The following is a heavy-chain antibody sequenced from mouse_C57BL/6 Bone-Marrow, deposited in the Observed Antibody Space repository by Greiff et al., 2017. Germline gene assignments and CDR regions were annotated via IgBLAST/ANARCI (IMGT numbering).Heavy chain of an antibody. D-gene: IGHD4-1*01. CDR3: ARNWEYPLWYCDV. V-gene: IGHV1-72*01. Sequence: QVQLQQPGAELVKPGASVKLSCKASGYTFTSYWMHWVKQRPGRGLEWIGRIDPHSGGTKYNEKFKSKATLTVDKPSSAAYMQISSLTAEDSGVYYCARNWEYPLWYCDVWGTGTTVTVSS. CDR1: GYTFTSYW. CDR2: IDPHSGGT. J-gene: IGHJ1*03.